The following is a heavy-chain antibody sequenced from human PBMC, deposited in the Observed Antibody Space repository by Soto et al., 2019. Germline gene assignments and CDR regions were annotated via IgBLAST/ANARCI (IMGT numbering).Heavy chain of an antibody. V-gene: IGHV4-59*02. Sequence: SETLSLTCIISGGSVSSYQWSWIRQPPGKGLEWIGLTSYSGNTVYNPSLKSRVAFSVDTSKNHFSLTLTSVTAADTAVYYCARDGVGPFDYWGQGTLVTVSS. CDR2: TSYSGNT. J-gene: IGHJ4*02. CDR3: ARDGVGPFDY. CDR1: GGSVSSYQ. D-gene: IGHD1-26*01.